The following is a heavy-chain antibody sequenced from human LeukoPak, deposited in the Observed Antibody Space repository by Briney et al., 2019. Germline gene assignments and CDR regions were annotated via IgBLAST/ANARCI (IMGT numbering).Heavy chain of an antibody. V-gene: IGHV4-59*08. J-gene: IGHJ4*02. D-gene: IGHD3-10*01. CDR2: IYYSGST. Sequence: SETLSLTCAVYGGSFSGYYWSWIRQPPGKGLEWIGYIYYSGSTNYNPSLKSRVTISVDTSKNQFSLKLSSVTAADTAVYYCARREGFGELSYWGQGTLVTVSS. CDR1: GGSFSGYY. CDR3: ARREGFGELSY.